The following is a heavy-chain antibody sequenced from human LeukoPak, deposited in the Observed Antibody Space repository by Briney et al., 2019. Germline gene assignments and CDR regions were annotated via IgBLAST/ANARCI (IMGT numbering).Heavy chain of an antibody. V-gene: IGHV1-2*02. Sequence: ASVQVSCQASGYTFTGYYMHWVRQAPRQGLEWMGWINPNSGGTNYAQKFQGRVTMTRDTSISTAYVELRRLRCDDTAVYYCARDYCSGGSCYLGAFDIWGQGTMVTVSS. CDR1: GYTFTGYY. CDR3: ARDYCSGGSCYLGAFDI. D-gene: IGHD2-15*01. J-gene: IGHJ3*02. CDR2: INPNSGGT.